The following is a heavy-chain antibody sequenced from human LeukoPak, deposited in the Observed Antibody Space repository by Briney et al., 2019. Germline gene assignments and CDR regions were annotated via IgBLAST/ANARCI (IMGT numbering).Heavy chain of an antibody. CDR1: GITLSNYG. CDR2: FSDSGGST. CDR3: AKRGVVIRVILVGFHKEAYYFDS. J-gene: IGHJ4*02. D-gene: IGHD3-22*01. Sequence: GGSLRLSCAVSGITLSNYGMSWVRQAPGKGLESVAGFSDSGGSTNYADSVKGRFTISRDNPKNTLYLQMNSLRAEDTAVYFCAKRGVVIRVILVGFHKEAYYFDSWGQGALVTVSS. V-gene: IGHV3-23*01.